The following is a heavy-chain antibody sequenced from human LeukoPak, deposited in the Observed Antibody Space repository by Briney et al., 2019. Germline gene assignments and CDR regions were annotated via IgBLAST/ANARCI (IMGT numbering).Heavy chain of an antibody. CDR3: ARERGYSGYAPLDY. D-gene: IGHD5-12*01. V-gene: IGHV4-59*01. CDR1: GGSISSYY. Sequence: PSETLSLTCTVSGGSISSYYWSWIRQPPGKGLEWIGYIYYSGSTNYNPSLRSRVTISVATSKNQFSLKLSSVTAADTAVYYCARERGYSGYAPLDYWGQGTLVTVSS. CDR2: IYYSGST. J-gene: IGHJ4*02.